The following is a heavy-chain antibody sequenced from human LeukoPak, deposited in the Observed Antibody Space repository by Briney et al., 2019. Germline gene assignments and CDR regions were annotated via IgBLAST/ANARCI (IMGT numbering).Heavy chain of an antibody. J-gene: IGHJ3*02. Sequence: SETLSLTCTVSGGSISSGDYYWSWIRQPPGKGLEWIGYIYYSGSTYYNPSLKSRVTISVDTSKNQFSLKPSSVTAADTAVYYCARVVTMVRVHAFDIWGQGTMVTVSS. CDR1: GGSISSGDYY. CDR3: ARVVTMVRVHAFDI. CDR2: IYYSGST. D-gene: IGHD3-10*01. V-gene: IGHV4-30-4*01.